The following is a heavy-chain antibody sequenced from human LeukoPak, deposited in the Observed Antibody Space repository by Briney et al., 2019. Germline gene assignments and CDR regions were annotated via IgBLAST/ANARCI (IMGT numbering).Heavy chain of an antibody. Sequence: PSETLSLTCAVSGYSISSGHYWGWIRQPPGKGLEWIGTIYYSGSTYYNPSLKRRVTISVYTSKNQFSLKLSSVTAADTAVYYCARRPLHLGELSSYYFDYWGQGTLVTVSS. J-gene: IGHJ4*02. V-gene: IGHV4-38-2*01. D-gene: IGHD3-16*02. CDR1: GYSISSGHY. CDR2: IYYSGST. CDR3: ARRPLHLGELSSYYFDY.